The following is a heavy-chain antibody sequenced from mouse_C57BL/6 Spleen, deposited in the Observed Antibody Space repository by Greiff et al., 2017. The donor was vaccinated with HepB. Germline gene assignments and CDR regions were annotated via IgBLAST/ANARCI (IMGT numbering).Heavy chain of an antibody. Sequence: VKLQESGAELARPGASVKMSCKASGYTFTSYTMHWVKQRPGQGLEWIGYINPSSGYTKYNQKFKDKATLTADKSSSTAYMQLSSLTSEDSAVYYCASGGGLRPLDYWGQGTTLTVSS. J-gene: IGHJ2*01. V-gene: IGHV1-4*01. CDR3: ASGGGLRPLDY. CDR2: INPSSGYT. CDR1: GYTFTSYT. D-gene: IGHD3-2*02.